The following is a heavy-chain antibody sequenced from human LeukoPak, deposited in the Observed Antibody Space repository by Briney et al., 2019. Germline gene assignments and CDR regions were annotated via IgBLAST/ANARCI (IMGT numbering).Heavy chain of an antibody. CDR2: ISGSGGST. CDR3: ARDGVEFYNWFDP. J-gene: IGHJ5*02. Sequence: GGSLRLSCAASGFTFSSYGMSWVRQAPGKGLEWVSAISGSGGSTYYADSVKGRFTISRDNSKNTLYLQMNSLRAEDTAVYYCARDGVEFYNWFDPWGQGTLVTVSS. CDR1: GFTFSSYG. V-gene: IGHV3-23*01. D-gene: IGHD2-21*01.